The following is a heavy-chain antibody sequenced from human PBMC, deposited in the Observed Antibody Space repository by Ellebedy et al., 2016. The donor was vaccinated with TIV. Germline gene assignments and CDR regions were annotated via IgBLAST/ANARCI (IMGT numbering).Heavy chain of an antibody. CDR1: GGTFSSYA. CDR3: ARVGGSYYVLPDY. CDR2: IIPIFGAA. J-gene: IGHJ4*02. D-gene: IGHD1-26*01. Sequence: ASVKVSCKASGGTFSSYAISWVRQAPGQGLEWMGGIIPIFGAANYAQKFQGRVTITADESTSTAYMELSSLRSEDTAVYYCARVGGSYYVLPDYWGQGTLVTVSS. V-gene: IGHV1-69*13.